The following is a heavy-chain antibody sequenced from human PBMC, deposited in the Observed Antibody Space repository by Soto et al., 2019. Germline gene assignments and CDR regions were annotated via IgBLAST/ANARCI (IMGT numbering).Heavy chain of an antibody. D-gene: IGHD6-13*01. CDR2: FNPTSGST. J-gene: IGHJ4*02. CDR3: ARDLAAGDY. CDR1: AYTFINYY. Sequence: QVQLVQSGAEVKKPGASAKLSCKASAYTFINYYIHWVRQAPGQGLEWMGIFNPTSGSTNYAQKFKGRVTLTMDRSTRTVYMELSSLRFDDTAVYYSARDLAAGDYWGQGTLV. V-gene: IGHV1-46*01.